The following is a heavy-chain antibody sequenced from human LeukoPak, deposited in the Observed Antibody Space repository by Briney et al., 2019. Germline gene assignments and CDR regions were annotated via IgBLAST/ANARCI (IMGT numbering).Heavy chain of an antibody. CDR1: GFTFRTYA. D-gene: IGHD1-1*01. Sequence: GGSLRLSCAAPGFTFRTYAMSWVRQAPGKGLEWVSVVSGSGGATYYADSVKGRFTISRDNSKNTLYLQMNSLRAEDTAIYYCAKTGYYYYDGVDVWGQGTTVTVSS. V-gene: IGHV3-23*01. CDR2: VSGSGGAT. J-gene: IGHJ6*02. CDR3: AKTGYYYYDGVDV.